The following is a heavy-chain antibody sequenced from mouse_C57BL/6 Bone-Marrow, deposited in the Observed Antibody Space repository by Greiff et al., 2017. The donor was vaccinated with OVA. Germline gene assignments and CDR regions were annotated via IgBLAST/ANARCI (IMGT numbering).Heavy chain of an antibody. CDR2: IYPNSGST. CDR3: ARERLVTTLDY. V-gene: IGHV1-64*01. J-gene: IGHJ2*01. D-gene: IGHD2-3*01. Sequence: VQLQQPGAELVKPGASVKLSCKASGYTFTSYWMHWVKQRPGQGLEWIGMIYPNSGSTNYNEKFKSKATLTVDKSSSTAYMQLSSLTSEDSAVYYCARERLVTTLDYWGQGTTLTVSS. CDR1: GYTFTSYW.